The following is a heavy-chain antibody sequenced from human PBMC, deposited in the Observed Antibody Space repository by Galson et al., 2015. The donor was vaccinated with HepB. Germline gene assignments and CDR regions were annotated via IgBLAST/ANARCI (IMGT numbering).Heavy chain of an antibody. Sequence: SLRISCAASGFTFSSYAMHWVRQAPGKGLEWVAVISYDGSNKYYADSVKGRFTISRDNSKNTLYLQMNSLRAEDTAVYYCAKEGLEYYYDSSGYFPTHSDYWGQGTLVTVSS. CDR1: GFTFSSYA. CDR3: AKEGLEYYYDSSGYFPTHSDY. D-gene: IGHD3-22*01. J-gene: IGHJ4*02. CDR2: ISYDGSNK. V-gene: IGHV3-30-3*01.